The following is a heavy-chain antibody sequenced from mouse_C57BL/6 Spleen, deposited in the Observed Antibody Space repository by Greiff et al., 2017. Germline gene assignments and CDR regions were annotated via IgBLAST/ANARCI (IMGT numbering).Heavy chain of an antibody. V-gene: IGHV1-7*01. CDR3: ARERRGSSYGFAY. D-gene: IGHD1-1*01. Sequence: QVQLKESGAELAKPGASVKLSCKASGYTFTSYWMHWVKQRPGQGLEWIGYINPSSGYTKYNQKFKDKATLTADKSSSTAYMQLSSLTYEDSAVYYCARERRGSSYGFAYWGQGTLVTVSA. CDR1: GYTFTSYW. J-gene: IGHJ3*01. CDR2: INPSSGYT.